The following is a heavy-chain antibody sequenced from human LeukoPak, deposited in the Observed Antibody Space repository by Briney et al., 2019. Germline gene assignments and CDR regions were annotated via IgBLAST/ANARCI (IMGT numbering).Heavy chain of an antibody. Sequence: GASVKVSCKTSGYTFTGYHMHWVRQAPGQGLEWMGWTNPISGGTKYGQKFQGRVTLTRDTSISTAYMELNSLTSDDTAVYYCARGGVYSSGWYPEYFQRWGQGTLVTVS. D-gene: IGHD6-19*01. J-gene: IGHJ1*01. CDR3: ARGGVYSSGWYPEYFQR. CDR2: TNPISGGT. CDR1: GYTFTGYH. V-gene: IGHV1-2*02.